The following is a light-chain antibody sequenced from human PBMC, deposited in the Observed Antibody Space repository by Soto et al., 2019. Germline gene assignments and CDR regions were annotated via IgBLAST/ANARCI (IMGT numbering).Light chain of an antibody. V-gene: IGKV1-5*03. CDR3: QHYKSYSEA. J-gene: IGKJ1*01. Sequence: IQRLESTSTLSGSVGDSVTITCRASQTISSWLAWYQQKPGKAPKLLIYQASTLKSGVPSRFSGSGSGTEFTLTISSLQPDDVATYYCQHYKSYSEAFGQGTKVDNK. CDR2: QAS. CDR1: QTISSW.